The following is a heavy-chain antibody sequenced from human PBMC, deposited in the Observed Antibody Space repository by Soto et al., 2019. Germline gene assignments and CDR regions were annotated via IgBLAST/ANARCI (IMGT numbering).Heavy chain of an antibody. CDR3: AKDRVDYARGWFDP. J-gene: IGHJ5*02. D-gene: IGHD2-2*01. V-gene: IGHV3-23*01. Sequence: GGSLRLSCAASGFTFSSYAMSWVRQAPGKGLQWISAITGSGGSTYYADSVKGRFTISRDNSKNALYLQMNSLRAEDTAVYYCAKDRVDYARGWFDPWGQGTLVTVSS. CDR2: ITGSGGST. CDR1: GFTFSSYA.